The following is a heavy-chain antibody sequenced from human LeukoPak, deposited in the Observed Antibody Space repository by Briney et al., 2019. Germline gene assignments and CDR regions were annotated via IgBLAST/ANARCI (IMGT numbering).Heavy chain of an antibody. Sequence: GASVKVSCKASGGTFSSYAISWVQQAPGQGLEWMGRIIPILGIANYAQKFQGRVTVTADRSTSTAYMELSSLRSEDTAVYYCAVSFGPYYYYGMDVWGQGTTVTVSS. CDR3: AVSFGPYYYYGMDV. J-gene: IGHJ6*02. CDR2: IIPILGIA. CDR1: GGTFSSYA. D-gene: IGHD3/OR15-3a*01. V-gene: IGHV1-69*04.